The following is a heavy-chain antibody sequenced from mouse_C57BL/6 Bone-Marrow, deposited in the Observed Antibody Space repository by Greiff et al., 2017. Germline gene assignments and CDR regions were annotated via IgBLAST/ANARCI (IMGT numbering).Heavy chain of an antibody. D-gene: IGHD2-2*01. Sequence: DVMLVESGGGLVQSGRSLRLSCATSGFTFSDFYMAWVRQAPGKGLEWIAASRNKANDYTTEYSASVKGRFIVSRDTSQSILYLQMYALRAEDTAIYYCASDAGGYDPYWYFDVWGTGTTVTVSS. J-gene: IGHJ1*03. CDR2: SRNKANDYTT. V-gene: IGHV7-1*01. CDR3: ASDAGGYDPYWYFDV. CDR1: GFTFSDFY.